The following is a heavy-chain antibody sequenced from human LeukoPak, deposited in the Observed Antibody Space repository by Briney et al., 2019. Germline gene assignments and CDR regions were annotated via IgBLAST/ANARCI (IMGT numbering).Heavy chain of an antibody. CDR2: IYYSGST. CDR1: GGSISSSSYY. Sequence: PSETLSLTCTVSGGSISSSSYYWGWIRQPPGKGLEWIGSIYYSGSTYYNPSLKSRVTISVDTSKNQFSLKLSSVTAADTAVYYCARDFRPLRRGDRYFDYWGQGTLVTVSS. D-gene: IGHD3-16*01. CDR3: ARDFRPLRRGDRYFDY. V-gene: IGHV4-39*07. J-gene: IGHJ4*02.